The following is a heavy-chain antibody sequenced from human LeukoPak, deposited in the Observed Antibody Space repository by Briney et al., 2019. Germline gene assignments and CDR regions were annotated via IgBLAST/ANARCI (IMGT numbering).Heavy chain of an antibody. V-gene: IGHV4-39*07. Sequence: PSETLSLTCTVSGGSISSSSYYWGWIRQPPGKGLEWIGSIYYSGSTYYNPSLKSRVTISVDTSKNQFSLKLSSVTAADTAVYYCARYQLRITIFASWFDPWGQGTLVTVSS. CDR1: GGSISSSSYY. CDR3: ARYQLRITIFASWFDP. D-gene: IGHD3-3*01. CDR2: IYYSGST. J-gene: IGHJ5*02.